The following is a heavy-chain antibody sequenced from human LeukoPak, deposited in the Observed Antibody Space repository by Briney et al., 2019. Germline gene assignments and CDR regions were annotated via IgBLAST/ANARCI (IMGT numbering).Heavy chain of an antibody. D-gene: IGHD3-10*01. CDR1: GGSFSGYY. J-gene: IGHJ6*03. V-gene: IGHV4-34*01. Sequence: PSETLSLTCAVYGGSFSGYYWSWIRQPPGKGLEWIGEINHSGSTNYNPSLKSRVTISVDTSKNQFSLKLSSVTAADTAVYYCARQAKITMVRGVPGALYYYYYMDVWGKGTTVTISS. CDR2: INHSGST. CDR3: ARQAKITMVRGVPGALYYYYYMDV.